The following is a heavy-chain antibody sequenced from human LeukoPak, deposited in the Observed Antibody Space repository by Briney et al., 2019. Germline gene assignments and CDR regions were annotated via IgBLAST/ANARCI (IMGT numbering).Heavy chain of an antibody. D-gene: IGHD6-13*01. V-gene: IGHV4-34*01. CDR3: ARGLSYSSSWYDYYYYMDV. CDR2: INHSGST. CDR1: GGSFSGYY. J-gene: IGHJ6*03. Sequence: PSETLSLTCAVYGGSFSGYYSSWIRQPPGKGLEWIGEINHSGSTNYNPSLKSRVTISVDTSNDQFSLKLSSVTAADTAVYYCARGLSYSSSWYDYYYYMDVWGKGTTVTVSS.